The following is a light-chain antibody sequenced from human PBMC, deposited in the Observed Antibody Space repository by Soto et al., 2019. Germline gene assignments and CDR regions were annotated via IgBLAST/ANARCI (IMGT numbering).Light chain of an antibody. J-gene: IGKJ5*01. CDR3: QQYHSDPIT. V-gene: IGKV4-1*01. CDR2: WAS. Sequence: DIVMTQSPYSLAVTLXERATINCXXXXXVLSNNNNYLAWFQQKPGQPPTLLIYWASTRGSGVPDRFSGSGSGTDFTLTISSLQAEDVAVYYCQQYHSDPITFGQGTRLEIK. CDR1: XXVLSNNNNY.